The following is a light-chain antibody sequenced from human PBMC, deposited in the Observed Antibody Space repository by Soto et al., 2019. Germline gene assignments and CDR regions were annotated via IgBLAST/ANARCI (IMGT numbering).Light chain of an antibody. Sequence: DIQMTQSPSSLSASVGDRVTITCRANQDISYYLAWYQQKQGKVPKLLIYAASSLQSGVPSRFSGSGSGTDFTLTISSLQPEDFATYYCQQSYSTPWTFGQGTKVDIK. CDR1: QDISYY. V-gene: IGKV1-39*01. CDR3: QQSYSTPWT. J-gene: IGKJ1*01. CDR2: AAS.